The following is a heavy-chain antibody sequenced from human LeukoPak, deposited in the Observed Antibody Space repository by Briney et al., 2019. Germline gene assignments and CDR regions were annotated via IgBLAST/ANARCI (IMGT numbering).Heavy chain of an antibody. J-gene: IGHJ5*02. D-gene: IGHD2-21*02. CDR1: GFVFSDYS. CDR3: TRDTSYCFGDCFWA. V-gene: IGHV3-74*01. Sequence: GGSLRLSCAGSGFVFSDYSLHWVRQGPGKGLTWISRISGDGTGAIYADSVRGRFTMSRGNVKNTLFLDMNSLRAEDTGLYYCTRDTSYCFGDCFWAWGQGTLVTVSS. CDR2: ISGDGTGA.